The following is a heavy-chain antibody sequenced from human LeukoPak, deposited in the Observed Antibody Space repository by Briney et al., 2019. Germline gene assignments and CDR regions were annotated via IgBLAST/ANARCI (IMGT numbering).Heavy chain of an antibody. CDR1: GFTVSSNY. V-gene: IGHV3-53*01. CDR2: IYSDGST. Sequence: GGSLGLSCAASGFTVSSNYMSWIRQAPGKGLEWVSVIYSDGSTYYADSVKGRFTISRDNSKNTLYLQMNSLRAEDTAVYYCARDWGYCSSTSCHVFDYWGQGTLVTVSS. CDR3: ARDWGYCSSTSCHVFDY. J-gene: IGHJ4*02. D-gene: IGHD2-2*01.